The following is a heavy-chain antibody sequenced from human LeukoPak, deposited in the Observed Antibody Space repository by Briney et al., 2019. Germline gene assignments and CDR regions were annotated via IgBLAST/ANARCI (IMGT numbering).Heavy chain of an antibody. CDR3: ARGGVDYYGSGTYYLMYYFDY. CDR2: IIGSGGST. J-gene: IGHJ4*02. Sequence: GGSLRLSCAASGFTFSSYGMSWVRQAPGKGREWVSAIIGSGGSTYYADSVKGRFTISRDNSKNTLYLQMNTLGAEDTAVYFCARGGVDYYGSGTYYLMYYFDYWGQGALVTVSS. V-gene: IGHV3-23*01. D-gene: IGHD3-10*01. CDR1: GFTFSSYG.